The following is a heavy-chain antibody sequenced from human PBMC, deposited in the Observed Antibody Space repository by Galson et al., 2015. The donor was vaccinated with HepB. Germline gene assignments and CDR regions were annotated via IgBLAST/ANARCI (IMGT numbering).Heavy chain of an antibody. J-gene: IGHJ4*02. CDR1: GGSISSYY. D-gene: IGHD2-8*01. CDR2: IYYSGST. V-gene: IGHV4-59*01. Sequence: LTCTVSGGSISSYYWSWIRQPPGKGLEWIGYIYYSGSTNYNPSLKSRVTISVDTSKNQFSLKLSSVTAADTAVYYCARDQGGMADYWGQGTLVTVSS. CDR3: ARDQGGMADY.